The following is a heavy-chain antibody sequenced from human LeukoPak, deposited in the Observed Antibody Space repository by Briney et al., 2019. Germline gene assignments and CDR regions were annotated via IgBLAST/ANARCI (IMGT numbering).Heavy chain of an antibody. J-gene: IGHJ4*02. CDR1: GGSISSSNYY. Sequence: SETLSLICTVSGGSISSSNYYWGWIRQPPGKGLEWIGSIYYSGSTYYNPSLKSRVTISVDTSKRQFSLKLNSVTAADTAVYCARHSSMTTVVFDYWGQGTLVTVSS. CDR3: ARHSSMTTVVFDY. CDR2: IYYSGST. D-gene: IGHD4-23*01. V-gene: IGHV4-39*01.